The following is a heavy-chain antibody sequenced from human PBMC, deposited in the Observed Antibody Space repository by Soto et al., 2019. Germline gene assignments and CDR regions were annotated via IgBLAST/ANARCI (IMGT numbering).Heavy chain of an antibody. CDR3: AGGRIVVAGSSAYYGMDV. CDR1: GYTFTGYY. D-gene: IGHD6-19*01. V-gene: IGHV1-2*02. J-gene: IGHJ6*02. Sequence: QVHLVQSGAEVKKPGASVKVSCKASGYTFTGYYIFWVRQAPGQGLEWMGWINPKSGGTRYAEKFQGRVTMTRDTSISTASMELSRLRSDDTAVYFCAGGRIVVAGSSAYYGMDVWGQGTAVTVSS. CDR2: INPKSGGT.